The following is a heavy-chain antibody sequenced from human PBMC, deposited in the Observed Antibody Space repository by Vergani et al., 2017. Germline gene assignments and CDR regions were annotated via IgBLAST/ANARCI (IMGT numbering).Heavy chain of an antibody. V-gene: IGHV3-9*01. CDR3: AKGTYYYDSSGYGRNDAFDI. J-gene: IGHJ3*02. CDR2: ISWNSGSI. D-gene: IGHD3-22*01. Sequence: DVQLVESGGGLVQPGRSLRLSCAASGFTFDDYAMHWVRQAPGKGLEWVSGISWNSGSIGYADSVKGRFTISRDNAKNSLYLQMNSLRAEDTALYYCAKGTYYYDSSGYGRNDAFDIWGQGTMVTVSS. CDR1: GFTFDDYA.